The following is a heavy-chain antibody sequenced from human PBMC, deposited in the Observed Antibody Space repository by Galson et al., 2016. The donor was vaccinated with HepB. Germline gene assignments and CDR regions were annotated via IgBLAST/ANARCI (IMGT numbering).Heavy chain of an antibody. Sequence: SETLSLTCTVSGGSMRSFYWSWIRQPPGKGLEWIGYIFYTGSTNYNPSLKRRLSISVDTSKSQFSLRLSAVTAADTAVYYCARSLGGEGFDYWGQGTLLTVSS. CDR1: GGSMRSFY. V-gene: IGHV4-59*01. CDR2: IFYTGST. J-gene: IGHJ4*02. CDR3: ARSLGGEGFDY.